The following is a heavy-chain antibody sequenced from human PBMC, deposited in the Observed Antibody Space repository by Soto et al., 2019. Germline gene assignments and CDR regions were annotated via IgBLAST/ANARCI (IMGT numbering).Heavy chain of an antibody. Sequence: PSETLSLTCAVYGGSFSGYYWSWIRQPPGKGLEWIGYIYYSGSTNYNPSLKSRVTISVDTSKNQFSLKLSSVTAADTAVYYCARHISLPAGWFDPWGQGTLVTV. CDR3: ARHISLPAGWFDP. CDR2: IYYSGST. J-gene: IGHJ5*02. D-gene: IGHD3-10*01. V-gene: IGHV4-59*08. CDR1: GGSFSGYY.